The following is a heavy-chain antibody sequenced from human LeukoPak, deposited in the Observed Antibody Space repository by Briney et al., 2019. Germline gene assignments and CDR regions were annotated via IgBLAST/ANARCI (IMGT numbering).Heavy chain of an antibody. CDR1: GGSIISDTYY. CDR3: ARRAHGGRGAFDI. D-gene: IGHD3-16*01. J-gene: IGHJ3*02. CDR2: IFTGGST. V-gene: IGHV4-61*02. Sequence: PSQTPSLTCNVSGGSIISDTYYSNWIRQPAGKGLEWIGRIFTGGSTTYNPSLKSRVTLSVDTSKNHFSLKLSCVTAAGTAVYYCARRAHGGRGAFDIWGQGTMVTVSS.